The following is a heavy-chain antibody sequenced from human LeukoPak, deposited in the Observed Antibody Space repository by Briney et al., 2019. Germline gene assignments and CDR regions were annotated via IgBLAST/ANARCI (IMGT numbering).Heavy chain of an antibody. CDR2: ISSSSSTI. D-gene: IGHD3-22*01. J-gene: IGHJ4*02. CDR3: ARRFRPGFRAHYYDSSGYYYVFDY. V-gene: IGHV3-48*02. CDR1: GFTFSSYS. Sequence: GGSLRLACAASGFTFSSYSMNWVRQAPGKGPEWVSYISSSSSTIYYADSVKGRFTISRDNAKNTLYLQMNSLRDEDTAVYYCARRFRPGFRAHYYDSSGYYYVFDYWGQGTLVTVSS.